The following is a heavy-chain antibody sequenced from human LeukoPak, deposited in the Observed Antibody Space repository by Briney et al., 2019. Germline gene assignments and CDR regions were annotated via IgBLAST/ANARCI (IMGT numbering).Heavy chain of an antibody. CDR2: IYWDDDK. D-gene: IGHD3-10*01. J-gene: IGHJ4*02. Sequence: SGPTLVNPRQTLTLTSTFSGFSLSTSGVGVGWIRHPPRKALEWLALIYWDDDKRYSPSLKSRLTITKDTSKNQVVLTMTNMDPVDTATYYCARWFGESPFDYWGQGTLVTVSS. V-gene: IGHV2-5*02. CDR3: ARWFGESPFDY. CDR1: GFSLSTSGVG.